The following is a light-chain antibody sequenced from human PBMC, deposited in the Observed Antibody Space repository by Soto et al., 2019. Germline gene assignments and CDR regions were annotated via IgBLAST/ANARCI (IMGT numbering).Light chain of an antibody. J-gene: IGKJ5*01. Sequence: AIQLTQSPSSLSASVGDRVTITCRASQGVSSALAWYQQKPGKRPKVLIYDGSSLQSGVPLRFRGSGSGTEFTLTISGLQPEDFGTYYCQHFQRDPFTYGQGTRLQIK. CDR2: DGS. V-gene: IGKV1-13*02. CDR3: QHFQRDPFT. CDR1: QGVSSA.